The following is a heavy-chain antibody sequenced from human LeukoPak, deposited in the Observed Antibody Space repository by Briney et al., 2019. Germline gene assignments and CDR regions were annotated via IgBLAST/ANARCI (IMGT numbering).Heavy chain of an antibody. CDR3: ARGTLVTTVTTYYMDV. Sequence: GGSLRLSCAASGFTFSSYAMHWVRQAPGKGLEYLSAISSNGGSTYYANSVKGRFIISRDNSKNTLYLQMGSLRGEDMAVYYCARGTLVTTVTTYYMDVWGKGTTVTVSS. J-gene: IGHJ6*03. D-gene: IGHD4-17*01. CDR1: GFTFSSYA. V-gene: IGHV3-64*01. CDR2: ISSNGGST.